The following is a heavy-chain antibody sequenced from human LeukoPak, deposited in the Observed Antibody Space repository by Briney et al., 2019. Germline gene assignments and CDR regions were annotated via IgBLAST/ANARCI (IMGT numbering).Heavy chain of an antibody. CDR3: ARDFPLYCSGGSCYPDY. Sequence: GGSLRPSCAASGFTFSSYSMNWVRQAPGKGLEWVSSISSSSSYIYYADSVKGRFTISRDNAKNSLYLQMNSLRAEDTAVYYCARDFPLYCSGGSCYPDYWGQGTLVTVSS. CDR2: ISSSSSYI. J-gene: IGHJ4*02. V-gene: IGHV3-21*01. D-gene: IGHD2-15*01. CDR1: GFTFSSYS.